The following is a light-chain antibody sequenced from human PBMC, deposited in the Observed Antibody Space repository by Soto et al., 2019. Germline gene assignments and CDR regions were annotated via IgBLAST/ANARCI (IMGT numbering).Light chain of an antibody. J-gene: IGKJ1*01. CDR3: QHSYTGART. V-gene: IGKV1-39*01. Sequence: DIQMTQSPSSLSASVGDRVTITCRASQTVSSYLNWYQQKPGKAPKLLIYASSTLQSGVPSRFSGSGSGTDVTLTISRLQPEDCVTYCCQHSYTGARTFGQGSKVEIK. CDR2: ASS. CDR1: QTVSSY.